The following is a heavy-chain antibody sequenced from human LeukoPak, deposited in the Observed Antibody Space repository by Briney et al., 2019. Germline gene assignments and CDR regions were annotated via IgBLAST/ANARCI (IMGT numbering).Heavy chain of an antibody. CDR1: GYTFTGYY. Sequence: ASVKVSCKASGYTFTGYYMHWVRRASGQGLEWIGWINPNSGGTNYAQKFQGRVTMTRDTSISTAYMELSRLRSDDTAVYYCARDSQLLWFRELFPHFDYWGQGTLVTVSS. CDR2: INPNSGGT. V-gene: IGHV1-2*02. D-gene: IGHD3-10*01. J-gene: IGHJ4*02. CDR3: ARDSQLLWFRELFPHFDY.